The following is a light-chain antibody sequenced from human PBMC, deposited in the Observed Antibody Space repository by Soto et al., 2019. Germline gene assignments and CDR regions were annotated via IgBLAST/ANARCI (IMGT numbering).Light chain of an antibody. J-gene: IGKJ2*01. CDR2: KAP. CDR3: QQYSSYPYT. Sequence: DIQMTQSPSTLSASVGDRVTITCRASQSISSWLAWYQQKPGKAPNLLIYKAPSLQSGVPSRFSGSGSGTEFALTITSLQPDDLATYYCQQYSSYPYTFGQGTKLEIK. CDR1: QSISSW. V-gene: IGKV1-5*03.